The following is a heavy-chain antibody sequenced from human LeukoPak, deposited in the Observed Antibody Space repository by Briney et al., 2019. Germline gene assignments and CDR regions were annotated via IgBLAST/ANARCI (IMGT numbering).Heavy chain of an antibody. J-gene: IGHJ4*02. CDR2: LYHSGST. V-gene: IGHV4-30-2*01. CDR1: GGSISSGDYS. D-gene: IGHD4-17*01. Sequence: SETLSLTCGVSGGSISSGDYSWSWIRQPPGKGLEWIGYLYHSGSTYYNPSLKGRVTISLDSSKNQFSLKLNSVTAADTAVYYCAGADYGDYPTYWGQGTLVTVSS. CDR3: AGADYGDYPTY.